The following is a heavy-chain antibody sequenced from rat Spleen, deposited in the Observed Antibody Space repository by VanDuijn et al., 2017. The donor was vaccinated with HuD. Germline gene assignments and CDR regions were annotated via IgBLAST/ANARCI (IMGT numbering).Heavy chain of an antibody. D-gene: IGHD1-11*01. CDR3: ARQEDYGGYSRDYFGY. Sequence: EVQLVESGGGLVQPGRSLKLSCVGSGCSFTNYGMAWVRQAPKKGLEWVASISTRGGSTFYRDSMKGRFTISRDNAKSTLYLQISSLRSEDTATYYCARQEDYGGYSRDYFGYWGQGVVVTVSS. CDR1: GCSFTNYG. CDR2: ISTRGGST. J-gene: IGHJ2*01. V-gene: IGHV5S13*01.